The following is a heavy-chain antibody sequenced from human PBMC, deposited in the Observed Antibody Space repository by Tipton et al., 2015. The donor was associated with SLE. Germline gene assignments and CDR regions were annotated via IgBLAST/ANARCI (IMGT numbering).Heavy chain of an antibody. Sequence: QLVQSGGGLVQPGRSLRLSCAASGFTFSNYGMHWVRQAPGKGLEWVAFIRSDGSNKCCADSVKGRFTISRDNPKNTLYLQMNSLRAEDTAVYYCAKGGWYGVDAFDIWGQGTMVTVSS. CDR1: GFTFSNYG. V-gene: IGHV3-30*02. CDR2: IRSDGSNK. CDR3: AKGGWYGVDAFDI. D-gene: IGHD6-19*01. J-gene: IGHJ3*02.